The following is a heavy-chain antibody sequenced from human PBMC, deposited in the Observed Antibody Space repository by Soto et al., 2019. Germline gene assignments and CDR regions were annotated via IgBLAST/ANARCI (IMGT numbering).Heavy chain of an antibody. J-gene: IGHJ4*02. CDR3: ARESEDLTSNFDY. CDR1: GFTFTMYS. Sequence: GWSLRLSCAASGFTFTMYSMNWVLQAPGKGLEWVSSISSTTNYIYYGDSMKGRFTISRDNAKNSLYLEMNSLRAEDTAVYYCARESEDLTSNFDYWGQGTLVTVSS. CDR2: ISSTTNYI. V-gene: IGHV3-21*06.